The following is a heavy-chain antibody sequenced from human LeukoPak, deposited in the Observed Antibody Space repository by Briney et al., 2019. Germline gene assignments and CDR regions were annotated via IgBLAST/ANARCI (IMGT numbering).Heavy chain of an antibody. CDR1: GFTFSSYA. CDR2: ISGSGGST. V-gene: IGHV3-23*01. Sequence: GGSLRLSCAASGFTFSSYAMSWVRQAPGKGLEWVSAISGSGGSTYYADSVKGRFTISRDNSKNTLYLQMNSLRAEDTAVYYCAKEVSIAVAGHAPGDRKTNWFDPWGQGTLVTVSS. D-gene: IGHD6-19*01. CDR3: AKEVSIAVAGHAPGDRKTNWFDP. J-gene: IGHJ5*02.